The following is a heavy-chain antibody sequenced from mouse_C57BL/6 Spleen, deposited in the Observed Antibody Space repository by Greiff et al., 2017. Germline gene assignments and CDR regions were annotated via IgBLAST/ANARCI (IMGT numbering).Heavy chain of an antibody. CDR1: GYTFTSYD. CDR2: IYPRDGST. V-gene: IGHV1-85*01. CDR3: PYGYYFDY. J-gene: IGHJ2*01. Sequence: VKLQESGPELVKPGASVKLSCKASGYTFTSYDINWVKQRPGQGLEWIGWIYPRDGSTKYNEKFKGKATLTVDTSSSTAYMELHSLTSEDSAVYFCPYGYYFDYWGQGTTLTVSS. D-gene: IGHD1-1*01.